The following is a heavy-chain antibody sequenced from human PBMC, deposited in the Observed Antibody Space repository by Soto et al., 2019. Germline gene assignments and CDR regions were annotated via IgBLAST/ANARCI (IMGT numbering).Heavy chain of an antibody. CDR1: RFTFSSYA. J-gene: IGHJ4*02. V-gene: IGHV3-30-3*01. Sequence: GGSLRLSCAASRFTFSSYAMHWVRQAPGKGLEWVAVISYDGSNKYYADSVKGRFTISRDNSKNTLYLQMNSLRAEDTAVYYCAERQQWWGQGTLVTVSS. D-gene: IGHD6-19*01. CDR2: ISYDGSNK. CDR3: AERQQW.